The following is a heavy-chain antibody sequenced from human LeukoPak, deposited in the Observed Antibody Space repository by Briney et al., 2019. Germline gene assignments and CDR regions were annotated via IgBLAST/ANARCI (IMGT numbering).Heavy chain of an antibody. D-gene: IGHD3-22*01. Sequence: SETLSLTCAVYGGSFSGYYWSWIRQPPGKGLEWIGAINHSGSTNYNPSLKSRVTISVDTSKNQFSLILTSVTAADTGIYYCARAGNVLVVTQKKKKPFDYWGQGTVVTVSS. CDR3: ARAGNVLVVTQKKKKPFDY. CDR1: GGSFSGYY. CDR2: INHSGST. V-gene: IGHV4-34*01. J-gene: IGHJ4*02.